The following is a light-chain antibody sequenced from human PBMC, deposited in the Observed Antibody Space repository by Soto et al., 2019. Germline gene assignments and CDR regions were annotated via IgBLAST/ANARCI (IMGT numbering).Light chain of an antibody. J-gene: IGKJ3*01. CDR3: QQYHTLPFT. Sequence: DIQMTQSPSSVSASTGDRVTITCRASQDITGFLNWYQHKSGAAPKVLIYDATQLETGVPSRFSGRGSATYFSFTITSLQPDAVGTYYCQQYHTLPFTFGPGTKVEI. V-gene: IGKV1-33*01. CDR1: QDITGF. CDR2: DAT.